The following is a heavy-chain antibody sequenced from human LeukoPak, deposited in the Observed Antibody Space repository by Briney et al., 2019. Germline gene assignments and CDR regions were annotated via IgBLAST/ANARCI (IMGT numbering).Heavy chain of an antibody. CDR3: ARHRIVLGDFDY. CDR2: IHYSAST. CDR1: GCSISYY. D-gene: IGHD3-16*01. J-gene: IGHJ4*02. Sequence: SETLSLTCTASGCSISYYWSWGRQPAAKGLEWIVCIHYSASTNYTPSLKCRLTISLDTSKKQFSLNLTSVTAADTAVYYCARHRIVLGDFDYWGEGTLVTLPS. V-gene: IGHV4-59*08.